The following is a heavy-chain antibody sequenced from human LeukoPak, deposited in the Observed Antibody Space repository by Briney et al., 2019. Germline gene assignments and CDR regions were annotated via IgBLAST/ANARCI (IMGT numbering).Heavy chain of an antibody. D-gene: IGHD2-2*02. CDR2: ISSSGRYI. J-gene: IGHJ4*02. Sequence: GGSLRPSCAASGFSFSTSSMNWVRQTPGKGLEWVSSISSSGRYIYYADSMKGRFTISRDNARNSVYLQMNSLRAEDTAVYHCARDVSRDVSCYTSWGQGTLVTVSS. V-gene: IGHV3-21*01. CDR3: ARDVSRDVSCYTS. CDR1: GFSFSTSS.